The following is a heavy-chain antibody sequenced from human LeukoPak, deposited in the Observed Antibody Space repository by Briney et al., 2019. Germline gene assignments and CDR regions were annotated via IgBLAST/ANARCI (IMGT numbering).Heavy chain of an antibody. CDR3: AREPGLGYAFDI. CDR1: GFAISSSW. Sequence: GGSLRLSRVVSGFAISSSWMTWVRQVPGKGLEWVANINQDGSEKHYVGSVRGRFTISGDNAKDSLYLQMNSLGAEDTAVYYCAREPGLGYAFDIWGQGTKVTVSS. D-gene: IGHD1-1*01. J-gene: IGHJ3*02. V-gene: IGHV3-7*01. CDR2: INQDGSEK.